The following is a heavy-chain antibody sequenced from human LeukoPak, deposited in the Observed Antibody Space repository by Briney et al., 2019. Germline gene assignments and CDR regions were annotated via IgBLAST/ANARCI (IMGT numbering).Heavy chain of an antibody. CDR1: GGSISSSSYY. D-gene: IGHD3-10*01. CDR2: INHSGST. Sequence: PSETLSLTCTVSGGSISSSSYYWVWIRQPPGKGLEWIGEINHSGSTNYNPSLKSRVTISVDTSKNQFSLKLSSVTAADTAVYYCARGRTKVWFGELLEPRRLHFDYWGQGTLVTVSS. CDR3: ARGRTKVWFGELLEPRRLHFDY. V-gene: IGHV4-39*07. J-gene: IGHJ4*02.